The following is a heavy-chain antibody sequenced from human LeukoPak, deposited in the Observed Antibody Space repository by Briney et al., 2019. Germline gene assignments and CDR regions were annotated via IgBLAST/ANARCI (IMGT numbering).Heavy chain of an antibody. J-gene: IGHJ4*02. V-gene: IGHV3-23*01. CDR2: ITGGGSGI. CDR1: GFTFSNYA. D-gene: IGHD3-9*01. CDR3: AKWGDYDVLTGYYVSDY. Sequence: GGSQRLSCAASGFTFSNYAMSWVRQAPGKGLEWVSAITGGGSGIYYADSMKTRFTISRDNSKNTLYLQINSLRAEDTAVYYCAKWGDYDVLTGYYVSDYWGQGTLVTVSS.